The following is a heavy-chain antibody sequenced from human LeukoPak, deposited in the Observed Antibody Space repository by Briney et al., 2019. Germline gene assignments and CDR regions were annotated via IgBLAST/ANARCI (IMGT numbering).Heavy chain of an antibody. Sequence: GASVKVSCKVSGYTLTELSMHWVRQAPGKRLEWMGGFDPEDGETIYAQKFQGRVTMTEDTSTDTAYMELSSLRSEDTAVYYCATATWILEPFDYWGQGTLVTVSS. D-gene: IGHD1-1*01. CDR1: GYTLTELS. CDR3: ATATWILEPFDY. J-gene: IGHJ4*02. V-gene: IGHV1-24*01. CDR2: FDPEDGET.